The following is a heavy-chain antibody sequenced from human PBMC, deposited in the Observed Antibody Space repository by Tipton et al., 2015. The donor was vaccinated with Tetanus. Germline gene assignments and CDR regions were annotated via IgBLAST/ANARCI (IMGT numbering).Heavy chain of an antibody. V-gene: IGHV5-10-1*01. J-gene: IGHJ4*02. CDR1: GYSFTSYW. D-gene: IGHD3-22*01. Sequence: QLVQSGAEVKKPGESLRISCKGSGYSFTSYWISWVRQMPGKGLEWMGRIDPSDSYTNYSPSFQGNVTISADKSISTAYLQWSSLKASDTAMYYCARHRDDSSALDYWGQGTLVTVSS. CDR3: ARHRDDSSALDY. CDR2: IDPSDSYT.